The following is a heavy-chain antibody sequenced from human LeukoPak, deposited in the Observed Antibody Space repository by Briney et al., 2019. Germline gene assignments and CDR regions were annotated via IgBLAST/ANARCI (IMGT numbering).Heavy chain of an antibody. J-gene: IGHJ4*02. D-gene: IGHD6-19*01. Sequence: PSETLSLTCTVSGYSISSGYYWGWIRQPPGKGLEWIGSIYHSGITYYNPSLKSRVTISVDTSKNQFSLKLSSMTAADTAVYYCAREVAGTPWIDYWGQGTLVTVSS. CDR1: GYSISSGYY. CDR2: IYHSGIT. V-gene: IGHV4-38-2*02. CDR3: AREVAGTPWIDY.